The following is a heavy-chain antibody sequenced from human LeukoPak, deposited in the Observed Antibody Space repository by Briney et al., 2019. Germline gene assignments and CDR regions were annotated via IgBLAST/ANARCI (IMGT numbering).Heavy chain of an antibody. CDR3: ARLGYCSSTSCYTGPNWFDP. CDR1: GYSLSSGYY. CDR2: IYHSGST. Sequence: SETQSLTCAVSGYSLSSGYYWGWIRQPPGKGQEWIGSIYHSGSTYYNPSLKNRVTISVDTSRNQFSLKLSSVTAADTAVYYCARLGYCSSTSCYTGPNWFDPWGQGSLVTVSS. D-gene: IGHD2-2*02. J-gene: IGHJ5*02. V-gene: IGHV4-38-2*01.